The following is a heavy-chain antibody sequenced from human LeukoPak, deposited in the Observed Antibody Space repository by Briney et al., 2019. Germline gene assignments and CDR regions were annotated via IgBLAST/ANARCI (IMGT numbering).Heavy chain of an antibody. D-gene: IGHD2-21*02. V-gene: IGHV4-34*01. CDR1: GGSFSGYY. J-gene: IGHJ4*02. Sequence: SATLSLTCAVYGGSFSGYYWSWIRQPPGEGLEWIGEINHSGSTNYNPSLKSRVTISVDTSKNQFSLKLSSVTAADTAVYYCARGLSAIVHWGQGTLVTVSS. CDR3: ARGLSAIVH. CDR2: INHSGST.